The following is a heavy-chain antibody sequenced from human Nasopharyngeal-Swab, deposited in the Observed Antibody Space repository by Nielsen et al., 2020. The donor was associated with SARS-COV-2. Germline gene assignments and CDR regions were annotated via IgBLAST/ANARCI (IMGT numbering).Heavy chain of an antibody. CDR1: GFTFSSYA. CDR2: VTGSGYGT. Sequence: GGSLRLSCAASGFTFSSYAMTWVRQAPGKRLEWVSVVTGSGYGTDYADSVKGRFTISRDNAKNTLYLQMNSLRAEDTAVYYCARKDVFAYGVDAFDIWGQGTMVTVSS. CDR3: ARKDVFAYGVDAFDI. D-gene: IGHD3-10*01. V-gene: IGHV3-23*01. J-gene: IGHJ3*02.